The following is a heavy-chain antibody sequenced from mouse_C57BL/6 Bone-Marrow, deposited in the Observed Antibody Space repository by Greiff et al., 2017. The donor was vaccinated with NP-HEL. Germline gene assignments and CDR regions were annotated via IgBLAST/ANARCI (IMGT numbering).Heavy chain of an antibody. CDR1: GYTFTSYW. D-gene: IGHD1-1*01. V-gene: IGHV1-7*01. J-gene: IGHJ1*03. CDR2: INPSSGYT. Sequence: VQVVESGAELAKPGASVKLSCKASGYTFTSYWMHWVKQRPGQGLEWIGYINPSSGYTKYNQKFKDKATLTADKSSSTAYMQLSSLTYEDSAVYYCARLRYWYFDVWGTGTTVTVSS. CDR3: ARLRYWYFDV.